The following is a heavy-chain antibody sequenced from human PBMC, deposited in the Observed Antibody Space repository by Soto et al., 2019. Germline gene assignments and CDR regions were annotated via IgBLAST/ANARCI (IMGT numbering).Heavy chain of an antibody. V-gene: IGHV4-39*01. CDR2: IYYSGST. CDR1: GGSISSSSYY. J-gene: IGHJ6*02. D-gene: IGHD3-9*01. Sequence: SETLSLTCTVSGGSISSSSYYWGWIRQPPGKGLEWIGSIYYSGSTYYNPSLKSRVTISVDTSKNQFSLKLSSVTAADTAVYYCASPRGPYDILTGYQHYGMDVWGQGTTVTVSS. CDR3: ASPRGPYDILTGYQHYGMDV.